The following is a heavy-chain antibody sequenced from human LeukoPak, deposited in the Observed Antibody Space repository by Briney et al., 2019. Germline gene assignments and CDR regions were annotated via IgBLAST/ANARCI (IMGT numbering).Heavy chain of an antibody. CDR2: ISGGSGTI. CDR3: ARRQGDWLDP. CDR1: GFTFTNYN. Sequence: PGGSLRLSCAASGFTFTNYNMNWVRQAPGKGLEWISYISGGSGTIYYADSVRGRFTVSRDNAKDSLWLQMNNLRAEDTAVYYCARRQGDWLDPWGAGTLVTVSS. J-gene: IGHJ5*02. V-gene: IGHV3-48*01.